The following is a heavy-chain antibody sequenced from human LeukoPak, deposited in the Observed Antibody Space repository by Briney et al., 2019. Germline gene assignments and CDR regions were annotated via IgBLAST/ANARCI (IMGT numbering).Heavy chain of an antibody. J-gene: IGHJ4*02. CDR1: GGSISSYY. Sequence: SETLSLTCTVSGGSISSYYWSWIRQPPGKGLEWIGYIYYSGSTNYNPSLKSRVTISVDTSKNQFSLKLSSVTAADTAVYYCARDGGGHLDYWGQGTLVTVSS. D-gene: IGHD4-23*01. CDR2: IYYSGST. CDR3: ARDGGGHLDY. V-gene: IGHV4-59*01.